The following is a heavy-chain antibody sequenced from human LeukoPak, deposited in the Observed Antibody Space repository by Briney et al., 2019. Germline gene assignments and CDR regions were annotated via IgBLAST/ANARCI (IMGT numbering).Heavy chain of an antibody. Sequence: GGSLRLSCAASGFTVSSNYMSWVRQAPGKGLEWVSVIYSGGSTYYADSVKGRFTISRDNAKNSLYLQMNSLRAEDTAVYYCARDPYYDFWSGPPAHWFDPWGQGTLVTVSS. J-gene: IGHJ5*02. CDR1: GFTVSSNY. D-gene: IGHD3-3*01. CDR3: ARDPYYDFWSGPPAHWFDP. CDR2: IYSGGST. V-gene: IGHV3-53*01.